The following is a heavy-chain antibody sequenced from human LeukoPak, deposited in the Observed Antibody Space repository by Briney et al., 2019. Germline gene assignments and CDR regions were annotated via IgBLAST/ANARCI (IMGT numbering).Heavy chain of an antibody. V-gene: IGHV4-34*01. CDR1: GGSFSDYY. Sequence: PSETLLLTCAVYGGSFSDYYWSWIRQPPGKGLEWIGEINHSGSTNYNPSLKSRVTISIDTSKKQFSLKLSSVTAADTAVYYCARLRWLHQTYYFDYWGQGTLVTVSS. D-gene: IGHD5-24*01. CDR2: INHSGST. CDR3: ARLRWLHQTYYFDY. J-gene: IGHJ4*02.